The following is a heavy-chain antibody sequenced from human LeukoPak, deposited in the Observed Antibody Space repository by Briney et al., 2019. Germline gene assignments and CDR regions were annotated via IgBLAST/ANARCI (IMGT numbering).Heavy chain of an antibody. V-gene: IGHV3-7*03. CDR3: AKDDAWLRFGE. CDR2: IKQDGSEK. Sequence: PSETLSLTCAVYGGSFSGYYWSWVRQAPGKGLEWVANIKQDGSEKYYVDSVKGRFTISRDNSKNTVYLEVSSLTAEDTAVYYCAKDDAWLRFGEWSQGTLVTVSS. CDR1: GGSFSGYY. J-gene: IGHJ4*02. D-gene: IGHD3-16*01.